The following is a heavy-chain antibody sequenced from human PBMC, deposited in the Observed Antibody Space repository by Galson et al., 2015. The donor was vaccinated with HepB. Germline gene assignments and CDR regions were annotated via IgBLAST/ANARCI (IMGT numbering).Heavy chain of an antibody. V-gene: IGHV3-30*03. CDR3: ASGEVAGPLDY. D-gene: IGHD6-19*01. CDR2: ISYDGSNK. CDR1: GFTFSSYG. Sequence: SLRLSCAASGFTFSSYGMHWVRQAPGKGLEWVAVISYDGSNKYYADSVKGRFTISRDNSKNTLYLQMNSLRAEDTAVYYCASGEVAGPLDYWGQGTLVTVSS. J-gene: IGHJ4*02.